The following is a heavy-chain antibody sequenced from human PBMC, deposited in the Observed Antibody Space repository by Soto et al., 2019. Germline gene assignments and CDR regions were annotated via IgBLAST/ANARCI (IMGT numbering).Heavy chain of an antibody. CDR1: GFTFSSYA. CDR3: ERQSTVRAFPCYDYGMDV. V-gene: IGHV1-69*01. J-gene: IGHJ6*02. Sequence: QVQLVQSGAEVKKPGSSVKVSCTASGFTFSSYAISWVRQAPGQGLEWMGGIIPIFGTVTYAQKFQGRVTITADESTSTAHMELSSLRSEDTAVDYCERQSTVRAFPCYDYGMDVWGQGTRVTASS. D-gene: IGHD4-4*01. CDR2: IIPIFGTV.